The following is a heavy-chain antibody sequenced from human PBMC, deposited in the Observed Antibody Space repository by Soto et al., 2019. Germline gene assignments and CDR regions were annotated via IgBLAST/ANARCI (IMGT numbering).Heavy chain of an antibody. CDR1: GFTFSSYW. Sequence: GGSLRLSCAASGFTFSSYWLSWVRQAPGKGLEWVANIKQDGSEKYYVDSVKGRFTISRDNAKNSLYLQMNRLRAEDTAVYYCARGPHGSSWYFDYYGMDVWCQGTTVTVSS. CDR3: ARGPHGSSWYFDYYGMDV. D-gene: IGHD6-13*01. CDR2: IKQDGSEK. V-gene: IGHV3-7*03. J-gene: IGHJ6*02.